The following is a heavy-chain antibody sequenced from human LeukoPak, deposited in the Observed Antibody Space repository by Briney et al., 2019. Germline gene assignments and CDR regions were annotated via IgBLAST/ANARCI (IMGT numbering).Heavy chain of an antibody. D-gene: IGHD2-15*01. CDR1: GYTFTNYY. CDR2: ITPSGGST. Sequence: ASVKISCKASGYTFTNYYMHWVRQAPGQGLEWLGLITPSGGSTWYAQKFQGRVTMTRDMSTSTDYMELSSLRAEDTAVYYCAREGSGGSLGDPDYYYYYMDVWGKGTTVTISS. V-gene: IGHV1-46*01. J-gene: IGHJ6*03. CDR3: AREGSGGSLGDPDYYYYYMDV.